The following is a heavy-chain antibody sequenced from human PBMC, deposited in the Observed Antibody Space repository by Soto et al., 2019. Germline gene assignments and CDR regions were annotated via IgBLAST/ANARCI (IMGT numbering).Heavy chain of an antibody. CDR2: ISNSGDNT. Sequence: PGGSLRRSFAASGFTLSNYAMPWVRQAPGKGLEWVSLISNSGDNTYYAYSVQGRFTISIDNSKNTLYLQLNSLRVEDTAIYYCPKDSVSDIARGSTREGPQDHCFDPGGHGTQDTVSS. J-gene: IGHJ5*02. D-gene: IGHD2-2*01. CDR1: GFTLSNYA. V-gene: IGHV3-23*01. CDR3: PKDSVSDIARGSTREGPQDHCFDP.